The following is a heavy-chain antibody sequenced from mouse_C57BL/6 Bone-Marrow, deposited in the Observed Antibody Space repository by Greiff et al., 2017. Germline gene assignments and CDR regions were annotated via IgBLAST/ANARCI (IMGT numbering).Heavy chain of an antibody. V-gene: IGHV15-2*01. CDR1: ESAVFPIAY. D-gene: IGHD4-1*01. J-gene: IGHJ1*03. CDR2: ILPGICRT. Sequence: QVQLQQSGSGLRSPGSSLTLSCKDFESAVFPIAYMCCVRHPPGHGFEWIVGILPGICRTISGEKFEGKARLDADTLYNTDYLELNSLTSEDSAIYDCARRELGLSLGFDVWGTGTTVTVSS. CDR3: ARRELGLSLGFDV.